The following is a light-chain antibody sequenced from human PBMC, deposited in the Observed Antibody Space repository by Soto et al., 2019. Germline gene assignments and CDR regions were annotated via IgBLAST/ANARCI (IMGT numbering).Light chain of an antibody. V-gene: IGLV3-1*01. CDR1: KLGDKY. CDR3: QAWDSSTVV. Sequence: SYELTQPPXVSVXXXXTXXXXXXXDKLGDKYACWYQQKPGQSPVLVIYQDSKRPSGIPERFSGSNSGNTATLTISGTQAMDEADYYCQAWDSSTVVFGGGTKLTVL. J-gene: IGLJ2*01. CDR2: QDS.